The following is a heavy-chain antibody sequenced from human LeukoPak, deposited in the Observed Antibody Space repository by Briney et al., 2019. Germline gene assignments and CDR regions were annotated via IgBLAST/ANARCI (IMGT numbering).Heavy chain of an antibody. V-gene: IGHV1-18*01. CDR3: ARDDSNYVTFDY. D-gene: IGHD4-11*01. CDR1: GYTFTSYG. Sequence: ASVKVSCXASGYTFTSYGISWVRQAPGQGLEWMGWISAYNGNTNYAQKLQGRVTMTTDTSTSTAYMELRSLRSDDTAVYYCARDDSNYVTFDYWGQGTLVTVSS. J-gene: IGHJ4*02. CDR2: ISAYNGNT.